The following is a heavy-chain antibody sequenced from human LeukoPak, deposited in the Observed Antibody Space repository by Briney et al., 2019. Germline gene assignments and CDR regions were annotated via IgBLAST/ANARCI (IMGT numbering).Heavy chain of an antibody. CDR3: AKSGPYQLLWAPY. CDR1: GGSIGSSSYY. J-gene: IGHJ4*02. D-gene: IGHD2-2*01. Sequence: SETLSLTCTVSGGSIGSSSYYWGWIRQPPGKGLEWIGSIYYSGSTYYNPSLKSRVTISVDTSKNQFSLKLSSVTAADTAVYYCAKSGPYQLLWAPYWGQGTLVTVSS. CDR2: IYYSGST. V-gene: IGHV4-39*07.